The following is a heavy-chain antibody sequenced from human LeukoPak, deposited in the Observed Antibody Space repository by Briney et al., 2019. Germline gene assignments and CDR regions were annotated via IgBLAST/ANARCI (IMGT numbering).Heavy chain of an antibody. CDR2: INNDGSST. CDR3: LGVAARPTRNCDY. CDR1: GFTFSSYW. J-gene: IGHJ4*02. V-gene: IGHV3-74*01. Sequence: PGWSLRLSCVASGFTFSSYWMHWVRQAPGKGLVWVSHINNDGSSTSYADSVQGRFTISRDNAKNTLYLQADSLRDDDPAGFFFLGVAARPTRNCDYWGQGTLVTVA. D-gene: IGHD6-6*01.